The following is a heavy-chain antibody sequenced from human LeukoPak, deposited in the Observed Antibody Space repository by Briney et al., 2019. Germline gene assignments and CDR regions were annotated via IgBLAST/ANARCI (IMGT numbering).Heavy chain of an antibody. CDR2: IYYSGST. CDR1: GGSISSYY. CDR3: ARGNYDYVWGSSFHPLDY. Sequence: SETLSLTCTVSGGSISSYYWSWIRQPPGKGLEWIGYIYYSGSTNYNPSLKSRVTISVDTSKNQFSLKLSSVTAADTAVYYCARGNYDYVWGSSFHPLDYWGQGTLVTVSS. J-gene: IGHJ4*02. V-gene: IGHV4-59*01. D-gene: IGHD3-16*01.